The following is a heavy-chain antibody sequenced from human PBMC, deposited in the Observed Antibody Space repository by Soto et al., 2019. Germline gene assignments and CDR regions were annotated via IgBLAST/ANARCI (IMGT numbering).Heavy chain of an antibody. D-gene: IGHD3-3*01. CDR1: GFTFSNYA. J-gene: IGHJ6*04. V-gene: IGHV3-23*01. CDR2: ISGSGGST. Sequence: PAVSLRHSFAASGFTFSNYAMSWVRQAPGKGLEWVSAISGSGGSTYYADSLKGRFTISRDTSKNKLYLQINNQSAEDTPVYNDAKIALFLEWGLGMDGWGTGSTV. CDR3: AKIALFLEWGLGMDG.